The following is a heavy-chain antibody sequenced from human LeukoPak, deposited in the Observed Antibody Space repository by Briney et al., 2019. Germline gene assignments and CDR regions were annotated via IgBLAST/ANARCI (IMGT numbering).Heavy chain of an antibody. D-gene: IGHD1-26*01. CDR2: IKSKTDGGTT. CDR3: TRIIKSGSFDY. Sequence: PGGSLRLSCAASGFTFSNAWMSWVRQAPGKGLEWVGRIKSKTDGGTTDYAAPVKGRFTISRDDSKNTLYLQMNSLKTEDTAVHYCTRIIKSGSFDYWGQGTLVTVSS. V-gene: IGHV3-15*01. J-gene: IGHJ4*02. CDR1: GFTFSNAW.